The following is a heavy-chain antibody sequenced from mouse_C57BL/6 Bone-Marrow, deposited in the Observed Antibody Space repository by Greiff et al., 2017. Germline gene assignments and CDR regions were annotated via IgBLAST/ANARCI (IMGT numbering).Heavy chain of an antibody. CDR2: IYPYNGVS. J-gene: IGHJ4*01. Sequence: VQLQQSGPELVKPGASVKISCKASGYSFTGYYMHWVKQSHGNILDWIGYIYPYNGVSSYNQKFKGKATLTVDKSSSTAYMELRSLTSEDSAVYYCEREIYYDYGGYYAMDDWGQGTSVTVSS. V-gene: IGHV1-31*01. D-gene: IGHD2-4*01. CDR3: EREIYYDYGGYYAMDD. CDR1: GYSFTGYY.